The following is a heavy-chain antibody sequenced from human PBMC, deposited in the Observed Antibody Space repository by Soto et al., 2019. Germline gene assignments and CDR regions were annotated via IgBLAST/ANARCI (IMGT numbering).Heavy chain of an antibody. D-gene: IGHD5-18*01. Sequence: EVQLVESGGGLVQPGGVLKLSSAASGFTFSDSAMHWVRQASGKGLEWVGRIRSKVNTYATAYAASVKGRFTISRDDSMNTAYLRMNRLKTDDTAVYYCTRRRDWTAMDPLDYWGQGTLVTVSS. CDR1: GFTFSDSA. CDR2: IRSKVNTYAT. V-gene: IGHV3-73*02. CDR3: TRRRDWTAMDPLDY. J-gene: IGHJ4*02.